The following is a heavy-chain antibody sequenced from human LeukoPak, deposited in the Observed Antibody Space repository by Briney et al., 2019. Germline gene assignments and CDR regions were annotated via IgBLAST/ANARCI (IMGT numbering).Heavy chain of an antibody. D-gene: IGHD6-13*01. CDR2: IYYSGST. CDR3: ARHESSSWYGSSQGWFDP. J-gene: IGHJ5*02. CDR1: GGSIGSSSYY. V-gene: IGHV4-39*01. Sequence: SETLSLTCTVSGGSIGSSSYYWGWIRQPPGKGLEWIGSIYYSGSTYYNPSLKSRVTISVDTSKNQFSLKLSSVTAADTAVYYCARHESSSWYGSSQGWFDPWGQGTLVTVSS.